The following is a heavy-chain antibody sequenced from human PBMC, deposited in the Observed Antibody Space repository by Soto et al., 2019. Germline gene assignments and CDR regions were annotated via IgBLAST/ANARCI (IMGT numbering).Heavy chain of an antibody. J-gene: IGHJ4*02. CDR2: IYYSGST. CDR1: GGSISSSSYY. CDR3: ARALEIDY. Sequence: PSETLSLTCTVSGGSISSSSYYWGWIRQPPGKGLEWIGSIYYSGSTYYNPSLKSRVTISVDTSKNQFSLKLSSVTAADTAVYYCARALEIDYWGQGIRVTVSS. D-gene: IGHD3-3*02. V-gene: IGHV4-39*01.